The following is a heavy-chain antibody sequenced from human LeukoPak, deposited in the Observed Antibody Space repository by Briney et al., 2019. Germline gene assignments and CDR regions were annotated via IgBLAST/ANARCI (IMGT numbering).Heavy chain of an antibody. CDR1: GFTFSNYW. D-gene: IGHD2-2*01. CDR3: ATYSSSNAREFQY. V-gene: IGHV3-7*01. Sequence: GSLRLSCEASGFTFSNYWMSWVRQAPGKGLEWVANIRTDGSEKYYVDSVKGRFTISRDNAKNSLYLQMNSLRAEDTAVYYCATYSSSNAREFQYWGQGTLVTVSS. CDR2: IRTDGSEK. J-gene: IGHJ1*01.